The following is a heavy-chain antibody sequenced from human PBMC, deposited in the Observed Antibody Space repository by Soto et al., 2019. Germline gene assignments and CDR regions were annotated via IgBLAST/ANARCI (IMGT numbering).Heavy chain of an antibody. Sequence: QVQLVQSGAEVKKPGASVKVSCKASGYTFTSYDMHWVRQAPGQGLEWMGWINPDSGVTYYPHKFQDRVTMTRDTYMSTAYMDLSRLTYDDTALYSGARDRGVREVSGQGNTVIVSS. CDR3: ARDRGVREV. CDR2: INPDSGVT. V-gene: IGHV1-2*02. D-gene: IGHD2-8*01. CDR1: GYTFTSYD. J-gene: IGHJ6*02.